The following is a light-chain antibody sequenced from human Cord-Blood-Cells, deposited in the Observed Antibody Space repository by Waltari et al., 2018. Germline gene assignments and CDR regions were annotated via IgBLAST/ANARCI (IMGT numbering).Light chain of an antibody. CDR2: EDN. V-gene: IGLV6-57*03. Sequence: NFMLTQPHSVSESPGKTVTISCTRSSGSIASNYVQWYQQHPGSAPTTVIYEDNQRPSGVPDRFSGSIDSSSNSASLTISGLKTEDEADYYCQSYDSSNRGVFGGGTKLTVL. CDR3: QSYDSSNRGV. CDR1: SGSIASNY. J-gene: IGLJ3*02.